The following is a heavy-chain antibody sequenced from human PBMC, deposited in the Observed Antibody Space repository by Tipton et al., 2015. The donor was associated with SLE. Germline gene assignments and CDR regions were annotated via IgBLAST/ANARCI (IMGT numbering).Heavy chain of an antibody. Sequence: TLSLTCTVSGGSISSYYWSWIRQPAGKGLEWIGRIYTSGSTNYNPSLKSRVTISVDTSKNQFSLKLSSVTAADTAVYYCARDLELALQASNWFDPWGQGTLVTVSS. V-gene: IGHV4-4*07. D-gene: IGHD1-7*01. CDR1: GGSISSYY. CDR3: ARDLELALQASNWFDP. CDR2: IYTSGST. J-gene: IGHJ5*02.